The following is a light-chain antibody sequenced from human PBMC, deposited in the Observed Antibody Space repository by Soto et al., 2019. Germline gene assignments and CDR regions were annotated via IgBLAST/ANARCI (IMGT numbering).Light chain of an antibody. CDR2: DVS. Sequence: QSALTQPASVSGSPGQSITISCTGTSSDVGGYNYVSWYQQHPGKAPKLMIYDVSNRPSGVSNRFSGSKSGNTASLTISGLRAEDEADYYCSSYTSSSTWVFGTGTKVTVL. V-gene: IGLV2-14*01. J-gene: IGLJ1*01. CDR3: SSYTSSSTWV. CDR1: SSDVGGYNY.